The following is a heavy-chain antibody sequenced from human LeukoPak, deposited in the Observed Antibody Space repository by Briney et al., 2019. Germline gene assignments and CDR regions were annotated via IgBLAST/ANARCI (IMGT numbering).Heavy chain of an antibody. V-gene: IGHV1-2*04. CDR1: GYTFTGYY. J-gene: IGHJ4*02. CDR2: INPNSGGT. Sequence: ASVKVSCKASGYTFTGYYMHWVRQAPGQGLEWMGWINPNSGGTNYAQKFQGWVTMTRDTSISTAYMELSRLRSDDTAVYYCARRVPNYDFWSGYLPRYYFDYWGQGTLVTVSS. D-gene: IGHD3-3*01. CDR3: ARRVPNYDFWSGYLPRYYFDY.